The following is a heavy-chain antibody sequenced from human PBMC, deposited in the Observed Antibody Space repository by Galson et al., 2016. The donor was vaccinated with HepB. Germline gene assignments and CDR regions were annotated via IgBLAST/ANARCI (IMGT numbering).Heavy chain of an antibody. V-gene: IGHV3-7*03. D-gene: IGHD1-26*01. CDR2: VNQAGSGK. J-gene: IGHJ6*02. CDR1: GFTFSRFW. Sequence: SLRLSCATSGFTFSRFWMSWVRQAPGQGLEWVANVNQAGSGKYYVDSVKGRFTISRDNAKNSLYLQINSLRVEDTAVYFCARTGQVGLYYYYGMDVWGLGTTVTVSS. CDR3: ARTGQVGLYYYYGMDV.